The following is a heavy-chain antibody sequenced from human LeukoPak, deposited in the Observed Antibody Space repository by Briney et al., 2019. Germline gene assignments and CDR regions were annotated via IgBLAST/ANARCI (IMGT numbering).Heavy chain of an antibody. V-gene: IGHV4-34*01. J-gene: IGHJ4*02. CDR2: INHSGST. Sequence: SETLSLTCAVYGGSFSGYYWSWIRQPPGKGLEWIGEINHSGSTNYNPSLKSRVTISVDTSKNQFSLKLSSVIAADTAVYYCARQLWSYYFDYWGQGTLVTVSS. D-gene: IGHD5-18*01. CDR3: ARQLWSYYFDY. CDR1: GGSFSGYY.